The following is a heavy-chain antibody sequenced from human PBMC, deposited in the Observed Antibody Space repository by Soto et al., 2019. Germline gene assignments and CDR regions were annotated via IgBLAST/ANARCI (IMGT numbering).Heavy chain of an antibody. J-gene: IGHJ6*03. CDR3: ARDSYGDGLAYYYYMDV. V-gene: IGHV1-3*01. D-gene: IGHD4-17*01. CDR1: GYTFPSYA. Sequence: ASVKVSCNASGYTFPSYAMHWVRQAPGQRLEWMGWINAGNGNTKYSQKFQGRVTITRDTSASTAYMELSSLRSEDTAVYYCARDSYGDGLAYYYYMDVWGKGTTVTVSS. CDR2: INAGNGNT.